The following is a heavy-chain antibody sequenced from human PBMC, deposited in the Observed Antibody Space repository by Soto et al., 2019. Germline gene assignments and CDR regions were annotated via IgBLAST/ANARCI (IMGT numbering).Heavy chain of an antibody. D-gene: IGHD3-22*01. CDR3: ASLRAGYYDSSGYLNYFDY. CDR1: GGTFSSYA. CDR2: IIPIFGTA. J-gene: IGHJ4*02. V-gene: IGHV1-69*13. Sequence: SVKVSCKASGGTFSSYAISWVRQAPGQGLEWMGGIIPIFGTANYAQKFQGRVTITADESTSTAYVELSSLRSEDTAVYYCASLRAGYYDSSGYLNYFDYWGQGTLVTVSS.